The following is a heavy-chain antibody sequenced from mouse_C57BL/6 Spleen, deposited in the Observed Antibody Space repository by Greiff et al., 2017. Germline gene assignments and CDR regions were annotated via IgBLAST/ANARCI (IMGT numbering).Heavy chain of an antibody. CDR3: ARDGYYYGSSYFDY. CDR2: ISYDGSN. CDR1: GYSITSGYY. J-gene: IGHJ2*01. V-gene: IGHV3-6*01. Sequence: EVHLVESGPGLVKPSQSLSLTCSVTGYSITSGYYWNWIRQFPGNKLEWMSYISYDGSNNYNPSLKNRISITRDTSKNQFFLKLNSVTTEDTATYYCARDGYYYGSSYFDYWGQGTTLTVSS. D-gene: IGHD1-1*01.